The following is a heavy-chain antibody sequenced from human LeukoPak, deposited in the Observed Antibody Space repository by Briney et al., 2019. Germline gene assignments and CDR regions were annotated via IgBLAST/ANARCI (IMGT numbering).Heavy chain of an antibody. CDR2: ISYDGSNE. D-gene: IGHD2-15*01. J-gene: IGHJ3*02. Sequence: GGSLRLSCAASGFTFNSYTMHWVRQAPGKGLEWAAVISYDGSNEYFADSVKGRFTISRDNSKNTLYLQMNSLRAEDTAVYYCVVAEDGFDIWGQGTMVTVSS. V-gene: IGHV3-30-3*01. CDR3: VVAEDGFDI. CDR1: GFTFNSYT.